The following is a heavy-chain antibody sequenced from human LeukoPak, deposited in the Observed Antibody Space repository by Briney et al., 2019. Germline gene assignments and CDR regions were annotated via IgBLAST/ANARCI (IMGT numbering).Heavy chain of an antibody. CDR2: ISSTGGST. CDR3: ARGSGTHYYHYSMDV. CDR1: GFTFDSYA. D-gene: IGHD3-10*01. J-gene: IGHJ6*02. Sequence: PGGSLRLSCAASGFTFDSYALHWVRQAPGKGLEYVSGISSTGGSTTFANSVKDRFTISRDDSKNTLYLQMVSLRVEDMAVYYCARGSGTHYYHYSMDVWGQGTTVIVPS. V-gene: IGHV3-64*01.